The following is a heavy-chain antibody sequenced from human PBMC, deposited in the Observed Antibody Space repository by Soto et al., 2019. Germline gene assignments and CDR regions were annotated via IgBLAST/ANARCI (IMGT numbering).Heavy chain of an antibody. Sequence: GGSLRLSCAASGFAFSTYAMSWVRQAPGKGLEWVSTISGSGGTTHYADSVKGRFTISRDNSKNTLDLQMNSLRAEDTALYYCANLPFSSGSRGMDVWGQGTTVTVSS. D-gene: IGHD6-19*01. V-gene: IGHV3-23*01. CDR2: ISGSGGTT. CDR1: GFAFSTYA. J-gene: IGHJ6*02. CDR3: ANLPFSSGSRGMDV.